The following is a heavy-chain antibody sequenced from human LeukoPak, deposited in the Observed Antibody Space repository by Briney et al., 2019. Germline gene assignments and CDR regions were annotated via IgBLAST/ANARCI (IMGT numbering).Heavy chain of an antibody. CDR1: GGSISSYY. V-gene: IGHV4-59*08. Sequence: SETLSLTCTVSGGSISSYYWSWIRQPPGKGLEWIGYIYYSGSTNYNPSLKSRVTISVDTSKNQFSLKLSSVTAADTAVYYCARHQQGSFDYWGQGTLVTVSS. CDR3: ARHQQGSFDY. D-gene: IGHD6-13*01. J-gene: IGHJ4*02. CDR2: IYYSGST.